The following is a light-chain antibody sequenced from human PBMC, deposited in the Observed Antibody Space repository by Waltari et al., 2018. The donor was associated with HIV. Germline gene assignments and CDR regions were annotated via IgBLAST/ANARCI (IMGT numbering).Light chain of an antibody. CDR2: AAS. CDR3: QQYFSPPPLT. J-gene: IGKJ4*01. V-gene: IGKV1-NL1*01. CDR1: QAISNS. Sequence: DIQMTQSPSSLSASVEDRVTITCRASQAISNSLAWYQQKPGKAPKLLLYAASRLESGVPSRFSGSRSGTDYALTISSLQPEDFAVYYCQQYFSPPPLTFGGGTKVEIK.